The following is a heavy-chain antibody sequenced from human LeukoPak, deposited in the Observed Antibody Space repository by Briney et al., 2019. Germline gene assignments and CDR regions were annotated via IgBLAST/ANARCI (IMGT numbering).Heavy chain of an antibody. CDR1: GSSFTSYW. CDR2: IYPGDSDT. CDR3: ARRIGTTGPSRLFDY. D-gene: IGHD1-1*01. Sequence: GESLEISSEGSGSSFTSYWIGWGRQLAGKGLEWVGIIYPGDSDTRYSPSFQGQVTISADKSISTAYLQWSSLKASDTAMYYCARRIGTTGPSRLFDYWGQGTLVTVSS. J-gene: IGHJ4*02. V-gene: IGHV5-51*01.